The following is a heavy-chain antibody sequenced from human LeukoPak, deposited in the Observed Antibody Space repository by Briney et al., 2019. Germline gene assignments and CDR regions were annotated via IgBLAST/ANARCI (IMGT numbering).Heavy chain of an antibody. D-gene: IGHD3-10*01. J-gene: IGHJ4*02. V-gene: IGHV3-21*01. CDR3: ASSRNPGSGSYPFDY. CDR1: GFTFSSYS. Sequence: GGSLRLSCAASGFTFSSYSMNWVRKAPGKGLEWVSSISSSSSYIYYADSVTGRFTISRDNAKNSLYLQMNSLRAEDTAVYYCASSRNPGSGSYPFDYWGQGTLVTVSS. CDR2: ISSSSSYI.